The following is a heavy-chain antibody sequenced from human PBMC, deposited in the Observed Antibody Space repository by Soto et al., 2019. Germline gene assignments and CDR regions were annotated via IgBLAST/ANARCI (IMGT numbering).Heavy chain of an antibody. V-gene: IGHV3-30*18. D-gene: IGHD6-6*01. CDR2: ISYDGSNK. Sequence: TGGSLRLSCRTSGFRFSSYGMHWVRQAPGKGLEWVAVISYDGSNKYYADSVKGRFTISRDNSKNTLYLQMNSLRAEDTAVYYCAKDYSSSSTYYFDYWGQGTLVTVSS. J-gene: IGHJ4*02. CDR1: GFRFSSYG. CDR3: AKDYSSSSTYYFDY.